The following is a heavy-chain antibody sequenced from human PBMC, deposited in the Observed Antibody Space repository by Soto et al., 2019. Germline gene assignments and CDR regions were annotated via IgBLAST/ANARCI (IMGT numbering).Heavy chain of an antibody. J-gene: IGHJ4*02. CDR3: VKQLSGSGWYPLDS. CDR1: EFSLSSSD. D-gene: IGHD6-19*01. V-gene: IGHV3-30*18. Sequence: GGSLRLSCTASEFSLSSSDMHWVRRAPGKGLEWLAVSSFDGTQQFYGDSVKGRFTVSRDNSNNTLYLEMNSLRTEDTAVYYCVKQLSGSGWYPLDSWGQGTPGTVYS. CDR2: SSFDGTQQ.